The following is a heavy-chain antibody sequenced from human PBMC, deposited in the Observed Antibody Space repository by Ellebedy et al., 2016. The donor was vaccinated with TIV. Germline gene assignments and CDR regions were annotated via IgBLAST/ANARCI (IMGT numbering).Heavy chain of an antibody. Sequence: ASVKVSCXASGHTFTTYGIHWVRQAPGQRPEWMGWINTGNGNTKYSQTFQGRVTISRDTSATTAYMELSSLMSEDTAVYYCATREWQDPMDVWGQGTTVTVSS. CDR2: INTGNGNT. J-gene: IGHJ6*02. D-gene: IGHD3-3*01. V-gene: IGHV1-3*04. CDR1: GHTFTTYG. CDR3: ATREWQDPMDV.